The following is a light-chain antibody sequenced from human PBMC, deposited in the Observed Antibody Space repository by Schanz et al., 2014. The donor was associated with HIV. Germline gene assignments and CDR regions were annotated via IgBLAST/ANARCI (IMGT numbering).Light chain of an antibody. CDR1: QSVSSSY. V-gene: IGKV3-20*01. Sequence: EIVMTQFPATLSVSPGERATLSCRASQSVSSSYLAWYQQKPGQAPRLLIYGASSRATGIPDRFSGSGSGTDFTLTISRLEPEDFAVYYCQQYGSSPLFGQGTKVEIK. J-gene: IGKJ1*01. CDR3: QQYGSSPL. CDR2: GAS.